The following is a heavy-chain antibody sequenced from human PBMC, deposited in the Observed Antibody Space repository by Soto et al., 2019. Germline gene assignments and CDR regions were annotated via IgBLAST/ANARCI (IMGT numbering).Heavy chain of an antibody. Sequence: EVQLVESGEGLVQSGGSLRLSCAASGFTFSTYAMHWVRQAPGKGLEYVSAISGSGGSTYYADSVKGRFTISRDNSKNTLYLQMNSLRAEDTAVYYCAKDLRVYGDFYKSYWGQGTLVTVSS. J-gene: IGHJ4*02. CDR3: AKDLRVYGDFYKSY. CDR1: GFTFSTYA. CDR2: ISGSGGST. D-gene: IGHD4-17*01. V-gene: IGHV3-23*04.